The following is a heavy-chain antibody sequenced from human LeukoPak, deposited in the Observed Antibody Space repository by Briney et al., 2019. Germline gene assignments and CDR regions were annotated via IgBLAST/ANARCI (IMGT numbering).Heavy chain of an antibody. D-gene: IGHD5-18*01. CDR2: IYYSGST. J-gene: IGHJ5*02. V-gene: IGHV4-39*07. CDR1: GVSISSSNSY. Sequence: PSETLSLTCTVSGVSISSSNSYWGWIRQPPGKGLEWIGSIYYSGSTYYNPSLKSRVTISVDTSKNQFSLKLSSVTAADTAVYYCARVETRGYSYGYALFGDTWGGQLNWFDPWGQGTLVTVSS. CDR3: ARVETRGYSYGYALFGDTWGGQLNWFDP.